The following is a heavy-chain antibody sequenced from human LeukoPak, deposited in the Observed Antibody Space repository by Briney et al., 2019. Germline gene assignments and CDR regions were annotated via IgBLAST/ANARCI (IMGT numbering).Heavy chain of an antibody. Sequence: GGSPRLSCAASGFTFSSYAMSWVRQAPGKGLEWVSAISGSGGSTYYADSVKGRFTISRDNSKNTLYLQMNSLRAEDTAVYYCAKSTSGYSSSWYDYWGQGTLVTVSS. V-gene: IGHV3-23*01. CDR1: GFTFSSYA. CDR3: AKSTSGYSSSWYDY. J-gene: IGHJ4*02. D-gene: IGHD6-13*01. CDR2: ISGSGGST.